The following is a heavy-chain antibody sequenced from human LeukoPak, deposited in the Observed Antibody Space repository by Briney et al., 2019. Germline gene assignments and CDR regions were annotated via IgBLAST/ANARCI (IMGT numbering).Heavy chain of an antibody. V-gene: IGHV4-59*01. J-gene: IGHJ6*03. Sequence: SETLSLTCTVSGGSISNKYWSWIRQPPGKGLEWIGYIYYSGSTNYNPSLKSRVTISVDTSKNQFSLKLSSVTAADTAVYYCARSRFGELSPYYYYYMDVWGKGTTVTISS. CDR1: GGSISNKY. D-gene: IGHD3-10*01. CDR2: IYYSGST. CDR3: ARSRFGELSPYYYYYMDV.